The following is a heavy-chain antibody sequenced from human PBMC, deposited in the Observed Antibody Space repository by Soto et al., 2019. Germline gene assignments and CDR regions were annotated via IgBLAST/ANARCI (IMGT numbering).Heavy chain of an antibody. CDR3: AREGNYDFWSGYSRRRGSSYYYYGMDV. V-gene: IGHV1-69*13. CDR2: IIPIFGTA. J-gene: IGHJ6*02. CDR1: GGTFSSYA. Sequence: RASVKVSCKASGGTFSSYAISWVRQAPGQGLEWMGGIIPIFGTANYAQKFQGRVTITADESTSTAYMELSSLRSEDTAVYYCAREGNYDFWSGYSRRRGSSYYYYGMDVWGQGTTVTVS. D-gene: IGHD3-3*01.